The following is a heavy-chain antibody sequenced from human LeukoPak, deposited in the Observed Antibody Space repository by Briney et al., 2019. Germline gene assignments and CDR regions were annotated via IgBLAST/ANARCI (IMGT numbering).Heavy chain of an antibody. Sequence: GGSLRLSCAASGFIFSNYGMHWVRQAPGKGLGWVAFICYDGNNKYYADSVKGRFTISRDNSKNSVYLQMNSLRAEDTAVYYCAKDFYPSYYYDTNGYYLDYWGQGALVTVSS. CDR1: GFIFSNYG. CDR3: AKDFYPSYYYDTNGYYLDY. J-gene: IGHJ4*02. D-gene: IGHD3-22*01. V-gene: IGHV3-30*02. CDR2: ICYDGNNK.